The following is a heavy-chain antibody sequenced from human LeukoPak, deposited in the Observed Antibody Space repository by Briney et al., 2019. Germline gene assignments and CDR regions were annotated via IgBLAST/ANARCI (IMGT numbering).Heavy chain of an antibody. CDR3: AKSVVVTAKDYYYGMDV. D-gene: IGHD2-21*02. V-gene: IGHV3-11*04. J-gene: IGHJ6*02. CDR2: ISSSGSTI. Sequence: NPGGSLRLSCAASGFTFSDYYMSWIRQAPGKGLEWVSYISSSGSTIYYADSVKGRFTISRDNAKNSLYLQMNSLRAEDTAVYYCAKSVVVTAKDYYYGMDVWGQGTTVTVSS. CDR1: GFTFSDYY.